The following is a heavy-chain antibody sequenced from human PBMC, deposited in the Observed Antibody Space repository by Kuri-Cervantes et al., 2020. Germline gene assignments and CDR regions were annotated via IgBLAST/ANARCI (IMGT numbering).Heavy chain of an antibody. CDR1: GFTFDDYA. J-gene: IGHJ4*02. D-gene: IGHD1-1*01. CDR2: ISWNSGSI. CDR3: TRHEGNASPLFDY. V-gene: IGHV3-9*01. Sequence: SLKISCAASGFTFDDYAMHWVRQAPGKGLEWVPGISWNSGSIGYADSVKGRFTISRDNAKNSLYLQMNSLRAEDTALYYCTRHEGNASPLFDYWGQGTLVTVSS.